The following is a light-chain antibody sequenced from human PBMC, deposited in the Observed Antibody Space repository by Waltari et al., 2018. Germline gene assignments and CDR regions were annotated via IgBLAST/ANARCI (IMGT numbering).Light chain of an antibody. CDR2: GAS. V-gene: IGKV3-20*01. Sequence: EIVLTQSPGTLSLSPGERATLSCRASRSVSSSDLAWYQQKPGQAPRLLIYGASSRATGIPDRFSGSGSGTDFTLTISRLEPEDFAVYYCQQYGSSPWTFGQGTKVEIK. CDR3: QQYGSSPWT. J-gene: IGKJ1*01. CDR1: RSVSSSD.